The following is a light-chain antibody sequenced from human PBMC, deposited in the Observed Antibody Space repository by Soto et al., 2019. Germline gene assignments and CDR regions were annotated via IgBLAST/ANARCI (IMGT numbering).Light chain of an antibody. CDR3: QQYNNWPPLT. CDR2: GAS. J-gene: IGKJ4*01. V-gene: IGKV3-15*01. Sequence: EIVMTQSPATLSVSPGERATLSCRASQSVSSNLAWYQQKPGPAPRLLIYGASTRATGIPARFSGSGSGTDFTLTISSLQSEDFAVYYCQQYNNWPPLTFGGGTKVEIK. CDR1: QSVSSN.